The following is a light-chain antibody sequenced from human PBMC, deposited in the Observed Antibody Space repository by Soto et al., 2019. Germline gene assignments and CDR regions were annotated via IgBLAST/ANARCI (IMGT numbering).Light chain of an antibody. V-gene: IGKV3-20*01. CDR3: QQYNNWPPRT. Sequence: DIVLTQSPGTLSLSPGERATLSCRASESVSSTYLAWYQQKPGQAPSLLIYGASSRPTDIPDRFSGSGSGTDFTLTISRLEPEDFAVYYCQQYNNWPPRTFGQGTKVEIK. CDR2: GAS. J-gene: IGKJ1*01. CDR1: ESVSSTY.